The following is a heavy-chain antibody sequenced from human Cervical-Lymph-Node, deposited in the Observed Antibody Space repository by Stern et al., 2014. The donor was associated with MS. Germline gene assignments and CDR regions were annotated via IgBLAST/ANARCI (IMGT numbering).Heavy chain of an antibody. Sequence: EVQLVESGGGLVQPGGSLRLSCAASGFTVSSNYMTWVPQAPGKGLEWVSVIYRDGTTYYADSVKGRFTISRHNSKNTLYLQMNSLSSEDTAVYYCAKGAMNYGDWGQGTLVTVSS. V-gene: IGHV3-53*04. CDR1: GFTVSSNY. D-gene: IGHD4-17*01. CDR2: IYRDGTT. J-gene: IGHJ4*02. CDR3: AKGAMNYGD.